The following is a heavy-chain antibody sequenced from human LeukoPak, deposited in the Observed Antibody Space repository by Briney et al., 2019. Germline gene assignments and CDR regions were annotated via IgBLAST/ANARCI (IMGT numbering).Heavy chain of an antibody. CDR1: GGSISSYY. J-gene: IGHJ2*01. CDR3: ARYATTVTTGYFDL. V-gene: IGHV4-59*08. D-gene: IGHD4-17*01. Sequence: PSETLSLTCTVSGGSISSYYWSWIRQPPGKGLEWIGYFSYSGSTNYNASLRSRVTISVDTSKNQFSLKLSSVTAADTAVYYCARYATTVTTGYFDLWGRGTLVTVSS. CDR2: FSYSGST.